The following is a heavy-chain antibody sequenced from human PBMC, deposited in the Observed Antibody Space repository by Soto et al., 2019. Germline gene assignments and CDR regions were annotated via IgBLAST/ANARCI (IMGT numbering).Heavy chain of an antibody. CDR3: ARGGRGWFVAYYFDY. D-gene: IGHD3-10*01. CDR1: VGSFSGYY. CDR2: INHSGST. V-gene: IGHV4-34*01. J-gene: IGHJ4*02. Sequence: SETLSLTCAVYVGSFSGYYWSWIRQPPGKGLEWIGEINHSGSTNYNPSLKSRVTISVDTSKNQFSLKLSSVTAADTAVYYCARGGRGWFVAYYFDYWGQGTLVTVSS.